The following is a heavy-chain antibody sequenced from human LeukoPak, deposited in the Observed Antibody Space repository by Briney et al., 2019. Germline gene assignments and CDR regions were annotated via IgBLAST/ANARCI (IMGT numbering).Heavy chain of an antibody. CDR2: IYTSGRT. Sequence: PSETLSLTCTVSGASVSGYYWNWVRQAAGKGLEWIGRIYTSGRTNYHPSLKSRVTMSVDTSKNHFFLKVTSVTAADTAVYYCARSEYGDYGSPIDYWGQGTLVTVSS. J-gene: IGHJ4*02. D-gene: IGHD4-17*01. V-gene: IGHV4-4*07. CDR1: GASVSGYY. CDR3: ARSEYGDYGSPIDY.